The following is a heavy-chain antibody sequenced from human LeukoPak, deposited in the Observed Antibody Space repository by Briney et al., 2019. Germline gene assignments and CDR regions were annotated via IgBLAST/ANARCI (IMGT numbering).Heavy chain of an antibody. CDR2: INAGNGNT. J-gene: IGHJ6*04. CDR1: GYTFTSYA. V-gene: IGHV1-3*01. Sequence: GASVKVSCKASGYTFTSYAMHWVRQAPGQRLEWMGWINAGNGNTKYSQKFQGRVTITRDTSASTAYMELSSLGSEDTAVYYCARDVLYYYDPYGMDVWGKGTTVTVSS. CDR3: ARDVLYYYDPYGMDV.